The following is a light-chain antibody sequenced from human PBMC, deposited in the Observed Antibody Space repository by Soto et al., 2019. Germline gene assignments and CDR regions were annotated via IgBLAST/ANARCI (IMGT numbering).Light chain of an antibody. Sequence: QSVLTQPPSASGSPGQSVTISCTGTSSDVGGYNYVCWYQQYPGKAPKLIISEVYKRPSGVPERFSGSKSGNTASLTVSGLQAEDEADYYCSSYSGTNTVVFGGGTKVTVL. CDR1: SSDVGGYNY. J-gene: IGLJ2*01. CDR2: EVY. CDR3: SSYSGTNTVV. V-gene: IGLV2-8*01.